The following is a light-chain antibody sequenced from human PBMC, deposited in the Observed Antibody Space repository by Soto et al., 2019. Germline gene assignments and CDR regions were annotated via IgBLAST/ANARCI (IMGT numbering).Light chain of an antibody. CDR2: DAC. CDR1: ESVDRY. CDR3: QQRARLPST. Sequence: SVLTRSPGSLSWYTGQTATLSCRASESVDRYVAWYQQKFGQAPSLLIDDACTRATGVAARFSGSGSATDFTPTISILQPDDSAVYCCQQRARLPSTFAHGSKVDIK. J-gene: IGKJ2*02. V-gene: IGKV3-11*01.